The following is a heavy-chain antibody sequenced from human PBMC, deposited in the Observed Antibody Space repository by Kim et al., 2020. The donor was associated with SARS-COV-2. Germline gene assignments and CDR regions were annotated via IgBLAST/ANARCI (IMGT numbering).Heavy chain of an antibody. CDR1: GFTFSSYG. CDR2: IRHDGSVR. V-gene: IGHV3-74*01. J-gene: IGHJ4*02. D-gene: IGHD7-27*01. Sequence: GGSLRLSCAASGFTFSSYGMHWVRQAPGKGPEWVSRIRHDGSVRSYADSVKGRFIVSRDNAKNTVYLQMNSLRAEDTAVYYCTRDVNWVFFDYCGQGTLLTPSP. CDR3: TRDVNWVFFDY.